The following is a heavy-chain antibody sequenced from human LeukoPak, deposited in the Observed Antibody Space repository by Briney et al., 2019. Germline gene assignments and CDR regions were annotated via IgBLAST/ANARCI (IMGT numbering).Heavy chain of an antibody. Sequence: ASVKVSCKASGYTFTGYYMHWVRQASGQGLEWMGWINPNSGGTSYAQKFQGWVTITRDTSISTAYMELSRLRSDDTAVYYCARGAATYYDFWSGYSLSSDYWGQGTLVTVSS. CDR3: ARGAATYYDFWSGYSLSSDY. CDR2: INPNSGGT. D-gene: IGHD3-3*01. V-gene: IGHV1-2*04. J-gene: IGHJ4*02. CDR1: GYTFTGYY.